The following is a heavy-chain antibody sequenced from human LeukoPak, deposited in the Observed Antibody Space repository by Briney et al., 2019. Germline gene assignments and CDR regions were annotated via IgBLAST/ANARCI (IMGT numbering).Heavy chain of an antibody. CDR1: GFTFSSYA. Sequence: PGGSLRLSCAASGFTFSSYAMHWVRQAPGKGLEWVAVISYDGSNKYYADSVKGRFTISRDNSKNTLYLQMNSLRAEDTAVYYCARDRGGWYVQGHFDYWGQGTLVTVSS. CDR3: ARDRGGWYVQGHFDY. V-gene: IGHV3-30*04. J-gene: IGHJ4*02. CDR2: ISYDGSNK. D-gene: IGHD2-15*01.